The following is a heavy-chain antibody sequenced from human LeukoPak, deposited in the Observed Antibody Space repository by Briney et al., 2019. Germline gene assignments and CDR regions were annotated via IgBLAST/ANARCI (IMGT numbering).Heavy chain of an antibody. J-gene: IGHJ4*02. D-gene: IGHD3-10*01. CDR1: TFTFSSYA. V-gene: IGHV3-23*01. CDR3: AKVGDYYGSGKYSNFDY. CDR2: ISGSGSTT. Sequence: GGSLRLSCEGFTFTFSSYAMTWVRQAPGKGLEWVSAISGSGSTTYYADSVKGRFTISRDNSKNTLYLQMSSLRAEDTAVYYCAKVGDYYGSGKYSNFDYWGQGTLVTVSS.